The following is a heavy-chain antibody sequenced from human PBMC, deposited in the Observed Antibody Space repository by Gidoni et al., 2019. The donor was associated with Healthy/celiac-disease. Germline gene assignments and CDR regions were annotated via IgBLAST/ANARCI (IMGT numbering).Heavy chain of an antibody. Sequence: EVQLLESGGGLVQPGGSLSLSCAASGFTFSSYAMSWVRQAPGKGLEWVSAISGSGGSTYYADSVKGRFTISRDNSKNTLYLQMNSLRAEDTAVYYCAHRPDYYDSSGYPPWYFDYWGQGTLVTVSS. D-gene: IGHD3-22*01. CDR3: AHRPDYYDSSGYPPWYFDY. CDR1: GFTFSSYA. J-gene: IGHJ4*02. CDR2: ISGSGGST. V-gene: IGHV3-23*01.